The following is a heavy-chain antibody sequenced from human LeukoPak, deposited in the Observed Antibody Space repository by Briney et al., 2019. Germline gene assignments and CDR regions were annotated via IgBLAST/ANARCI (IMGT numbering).Heavy chain of an antibody. CDR3: ARQPGGGFDY. J-gene: IGHJ4*02. Sequence: SETLSLTCTVSGGSISSSSYYWGWIRQPPGKGLEWIGSIYYSGSTYYNPSLKSRITISVDTSKNQFSLKLSSVTAADTAVYYCARQPGGGFDYWGQGTLVTVSS. V-gene: IGHV4-39*01. CDR2: IYYSGST. D-gene: IGHD3-16*01. CDR1: GGSISSSSYY.